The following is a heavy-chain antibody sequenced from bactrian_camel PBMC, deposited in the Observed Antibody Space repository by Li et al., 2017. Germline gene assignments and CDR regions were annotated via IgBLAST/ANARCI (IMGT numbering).Heavy chain of an antibody. D-gene: IGHD5*01. J-gene: IGHJ4*01. CDR1: GSVYRSLY. Sequence: HVQLVESGGGSVQAGGSLRLSCAVSGSVYRSLYMGWFRQAPGNEREAVAAICTGDGRAYYHDSENDSGKGRFTISKDNAMNTLYLQMDSLKPEDSAMYYCARSRFVFRGCDLSTSGYYYGGQGTQVTVS. V-gene: IGHV3S54*01. CDR3: ARSRFVFRGCDLSTSGYYY. CDR2: ICTGDGRA.